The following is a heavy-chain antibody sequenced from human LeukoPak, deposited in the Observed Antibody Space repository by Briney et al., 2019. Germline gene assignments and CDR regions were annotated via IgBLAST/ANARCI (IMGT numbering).Heavy chain of an antibody. CDR3: TTAVSEAGTDSDY. J-gene: IGHJ4*02. CDR2: IKSKTDGGAT. V-gene: IGHV3-15*01. Sequence: RGSLRLSCAVSGFTFSNAWMSWVRQAPGKGLEWVGRIKSKTDGGATDYAAPVKGRFIISRDDSKNTLYLQMNSLKTEDTAVYYCTTAVSEAGTDSDYWGQGTLVTVSS. D-gene: IGHD6-19*01. CDR1: GFTFSNAW.